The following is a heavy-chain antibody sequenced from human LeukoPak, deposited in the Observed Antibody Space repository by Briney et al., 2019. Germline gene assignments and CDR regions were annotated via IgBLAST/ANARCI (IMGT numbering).Heavy chain of an antibody. V-gene: IGHV3-15*01. D-gene: IGHD5-18*01. CDR3: ATSSLWRLDYYYGMDV. J-gene: IGHJ6*02. Sequence: GGSLRLSCAASGFTFSNAWMNWVRQAPGEGLEWVGRIKSKTDGGTTDYAAPVKGRFTISRDDSQNTLYLQMNSLKTEDTGVYYCATSSLWRLDYYYGMDVWGQGTTVTVSS. CDR1: GFTFSNAW. CDR2: IKSKTDGGTT.